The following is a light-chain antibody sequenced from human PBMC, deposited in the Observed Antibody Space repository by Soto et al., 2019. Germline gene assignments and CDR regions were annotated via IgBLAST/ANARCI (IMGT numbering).Light chain of an antibody. CDR2: DAS. CDR3: QQYNFWPPLT. CDR1: QSVNSN. Sequence: EIVMTQSPATLSVFPGERATLSCRASQSVNSNLAWYRQKPGQAPRLLISDASTRATGVPARFSGSGCGTEFTLTISSLQSEDSGIYYCQQYNFWPPLTFGGGTKVEIK. J-gene: IGKJ4*01. V-gene: IGKV3-15*01.